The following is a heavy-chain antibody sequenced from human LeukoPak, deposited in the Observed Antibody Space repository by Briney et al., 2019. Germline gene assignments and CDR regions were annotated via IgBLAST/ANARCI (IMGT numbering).Heavy chain of an antibody. J-gene: IGHJ4*02. CDR3: ARTPKDVRFDWLLYSDF. CDR2: IMPLLGTS. CDR1: GDTFRTYA. V-gene: IGHV1-69*13. Sequence: ASVKVSCKASGDTFRTYAITWVRQAPGQGLEWMGGIMPLLGTSKYAQKFQARVTMTADESSSTVFMELSSLKSEDTAVYSCARTPKDVRFDWLLYSDFWGQGTLVTVSS. D-gene: IGHD3-9*01.